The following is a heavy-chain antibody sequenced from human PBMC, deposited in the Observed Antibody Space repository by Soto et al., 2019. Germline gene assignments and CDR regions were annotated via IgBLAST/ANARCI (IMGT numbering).Heavy chain of an antibody. CDR3: ARGPALAFGGVIVYFDY. D-gene: IGHD3-16*02. J-gene: IGHJ4*02. Sequence: QVQLVQSGAEVKKPGASVKVSCKASGYTFTSYAMHWVRQAPGQRLEWMGWINAGNGNTKYSQKFQGRVTITRDTSASTAYMELSSLRSEDTAVYYCARGPALAFGGVIVYFDYWGQGTLVTVSS. V-gene: IGHV1-3*01. CDR2: INAGNGNT. CDR1: GYTFTSYA.